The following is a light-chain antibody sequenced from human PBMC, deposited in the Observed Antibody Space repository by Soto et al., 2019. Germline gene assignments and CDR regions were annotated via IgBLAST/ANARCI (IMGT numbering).Light chain of an antibody. Sequence: DIQMTQSPSTLSGSVGDRVTITCRASQNIVNYLNWYQRKPGKAPNLLIYAASSLQSGVPSRFSGRGSGTNFTLTIRSLQPEDFATFYCQQSYSVPLTLGGGTKVDTK. J-gene: IGKJ4*01. CDR1: QNIVNY. V-gene: IGKV1-39*01. CDR2: AAS. CDR3: QQSYSVPLT.